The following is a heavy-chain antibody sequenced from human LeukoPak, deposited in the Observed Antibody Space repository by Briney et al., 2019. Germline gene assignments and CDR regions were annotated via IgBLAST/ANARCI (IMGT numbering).Heavy chain of an antibody. Sequence: GGSLRLTCAASGFTFSSYWMSWVRQAPGKGLEWVANIKQDGSEKYYVDSVKGRFTISRDNAKNSLYLQMNSLRAEDTAVYYCARYGVCSSTSCYPNWFDPWGQGTLVTVSS. CDR3: ARYGVCSSTSCYPNWFDP. CDR2: IKQDGSEK. V-gene: IGHV3-7*01. D-gene: IGHD2-2*01. CDR1: GFTFSSYW. J-gene: IGHJ5*02.